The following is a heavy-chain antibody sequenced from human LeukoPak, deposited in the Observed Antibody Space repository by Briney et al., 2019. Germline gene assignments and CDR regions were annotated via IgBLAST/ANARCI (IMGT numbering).Heavy chain of an antibody. D-gene: IGHD2-21*02. V-gene: IGHV1-18*01. Sequence: ASVKASCKASGYTFTSYGISWARQAPGQGLEWMGWISAYNGNTNYAQKLQGRVTMTTDTSTSTAYMELRSLRSDDTAVYYCARDPGCGGDCYFPTSDYWGQGTLVTVSS. CDR1: GYTFTSYG. J-gene: IGHJ4*02. CDR3: ARDPGCGGDCYFPTSDY. CDR2: ISAYNGNT.